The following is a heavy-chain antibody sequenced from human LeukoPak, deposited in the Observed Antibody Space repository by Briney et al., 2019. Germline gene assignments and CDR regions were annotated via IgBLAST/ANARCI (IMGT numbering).Heavy chain of an antibody. CDR1: GFTFSSYG. CDR3: AKGGLTAMAPKGAFDI. V-gene: IGHV3-30*02. J-gene: IGHJ3*02. D-gene: IGHD5-18*01. Sequence: GGSLRLSCAASGFTFSSYGMHWVRQAPGKGLEWVAFIRYDGSNKYYADSVKGRFTISRDNSKNTLYLQMTSLRAEDTAVYYCAKGGLTAMAPKGAFDIWGQGTMVTVSS. CDR2: IRYDGSNK.